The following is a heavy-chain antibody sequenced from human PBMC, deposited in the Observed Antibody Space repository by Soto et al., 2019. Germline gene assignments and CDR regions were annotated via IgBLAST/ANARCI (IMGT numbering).Heavy chain of an antibody. J-gene: IGHJ6*03. D-gene: IGHD6-13*01. V-gene: IGHV4-39*01. Sequence: SETLSLTCTVSGGSISSSSYYWGWIRQPPGKGLEWIGSIYYSGSTYYNPSLKSRVTISVDTSKNQFSLKLSSVTAADTAVYYCAGVTTYNSSSWYLVYYYYYMDVWGKGTTVTVSS. CDR3: AGVTTYNSSSWYLVYYYYYMDV. CDR2: IYYSGST. CDR1: GGSISSSSYY.